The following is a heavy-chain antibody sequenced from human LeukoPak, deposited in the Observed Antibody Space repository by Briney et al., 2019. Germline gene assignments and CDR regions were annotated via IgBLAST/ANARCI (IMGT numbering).Heavy chain of an antibody. CDR1: GFTFSNYG. J-gene: IGHJ6*03. CDR2: ISGSGGRT. V-gene: IGHV3-23*01. CDR3: AKDDGGSYYIYYYYMDV. Sequence: GGSLRLSCAASGFTFSNYGMSWVRQAPGKGLEWVSAISGSGGRTYHADSVKGRFTISRDNSKNTLYLQMNSLRAEDTAVYYCAKDDGGSYYIYYYYMDVWGKGTMVTISS. D-gene: IGHD1-26*01.